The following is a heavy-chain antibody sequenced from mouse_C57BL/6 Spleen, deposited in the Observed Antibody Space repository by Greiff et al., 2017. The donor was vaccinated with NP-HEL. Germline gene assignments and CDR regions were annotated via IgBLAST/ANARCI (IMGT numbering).Heavy chain of an antibody. CDR3: AREHDDYDGNFDY. CDR2: INPSNGYT. J-gene: IGHJ2*01. V-gene: IGHV1-4*01. CDR1: GYTFTSYT. Sequence: QVQLQQSGAELARPGASVKLSCKASGYTFTSYTMHWVKQRPGQGLEWIGYINPSNGYTKYNQKFKDKATLTADTSSSTAYMQLSSLTSEDSAVDYCAREHDDYDGNFDYWGQGTTLTVSA. D-gene: IGHD2-4*01.